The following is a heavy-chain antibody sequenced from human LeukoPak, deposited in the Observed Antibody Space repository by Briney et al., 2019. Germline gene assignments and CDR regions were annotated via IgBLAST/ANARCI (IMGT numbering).Heavy chain of an antibody. Sequence: GGSLRLSCAASGVTLSPYGMHWVRQAPRKGLEWVAVISYEGGTQHYADSVKGRFIISRDNPRNTLYLQMNILRTADTAVYYCAKEGTPQVSTWYDLWGQGTQVIVSS. CDR3: AKEGTPQVSTWYDL. CDR1: GVTLSPYG. CDR2: ISYEGGTQ. J-gene: IGHJ5*02. D-gene: IGHD3-10*01. V-gene: IGHV3-30*18.